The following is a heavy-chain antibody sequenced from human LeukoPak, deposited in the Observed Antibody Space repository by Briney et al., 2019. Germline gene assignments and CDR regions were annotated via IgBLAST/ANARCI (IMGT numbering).Heavy chain of an antibody. Sequence: GGSLRLSCAASGFTFSNYAMRWVRQAPGKGLEWVSYISGTGDNTQYADSVKGRFAISRDNSKNTVSLQINNLRAEDTAVYYCARGYSGDDDFFYWGQGTLVTVSS. CDR2: ISGTGDNT. V-gene: IGHV3-23*01. CDR1: GFTFSNYA. D-gene: IGHD5-12*01. J-gene: IGHJ4*02. CDR3: ARGYSGDDDFFY.